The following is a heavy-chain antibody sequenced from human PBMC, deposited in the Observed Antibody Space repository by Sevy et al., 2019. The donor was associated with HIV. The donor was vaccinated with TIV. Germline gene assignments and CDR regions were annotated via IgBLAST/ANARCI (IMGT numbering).Heavy chain of an antibody. CDR1: GGTFSSYA. Sequence: ASVKVSCKASGGTFSSYAISWVRQAPGQGLEWMGGIIPIFGTANYAQKFQGRVTITADESTSTAYMELSSLRSEDTAVYYCASQGWDRQQLVRDYYYGMDVWGQGTTVTVSS. CDR3: ASQGWDRQQLVRDYYYGMDV. V-gene: IGHV1-69*13. D-gene: IGHD6-13*01. J-gene: IGHJ6*02. CDR2: IIPIFGTA.